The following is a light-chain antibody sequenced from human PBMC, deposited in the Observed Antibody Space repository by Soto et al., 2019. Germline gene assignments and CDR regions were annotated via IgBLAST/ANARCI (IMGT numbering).Light chain of an antibody. CDR1: QSVSNNA. V-gene: IGKV3-20*01. CDR2: GAS. CDR3: QQYGSSPRT. Sequence: EIVLTQSPGTLSLSPGERATLSCRASQSVSNNALAWYQQKPGQAPRLLIYGASNRATGIPDVFSGSGSGTDFTLTISSLEPGDLAVYYCQQYGSSPRTFGQGTKVEIK. J-gene: IGKJ1*01.